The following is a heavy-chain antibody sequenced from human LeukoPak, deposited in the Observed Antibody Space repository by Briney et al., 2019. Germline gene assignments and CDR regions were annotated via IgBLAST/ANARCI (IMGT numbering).Heavy chain of an antibody. V-gene: IGHV4-59*08. CDR2: IYYSGST. J-gene: IGHJ4*02. D-gene: IGHD5-18*01. CDR3: ARRHIYGYYFDY. Sequence: PSETLSLTCTVSGGSISSYYWSWIRQPPGKGLEWIGYIYYSGSTNYNPSLKSRLTISVDTSKNQFSLKLSSVTAADTAVYYCARRHIYGYYFDYWVQGTLVTVSS. CDR1: GGSISSYY.